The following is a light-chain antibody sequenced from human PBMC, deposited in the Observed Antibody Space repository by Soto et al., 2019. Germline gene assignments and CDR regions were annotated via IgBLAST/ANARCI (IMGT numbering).Light chain of an antibody. CDR1: QGISNY. CDR2: AAS. V-gene: IGKV1-27*01. Sequence: DIQMTQSPSSLSASVGDRVTITCRASQGISNYLAWYQQKPGKVPKLLIYAASTLQSAVPSRFSGSGSGPDFPLTISSLQPEDVATYYCQKYNSAPHTFGQGTKLEIK. J-gene: IGKJ2*01. CDR3: QKYNSAPHT.